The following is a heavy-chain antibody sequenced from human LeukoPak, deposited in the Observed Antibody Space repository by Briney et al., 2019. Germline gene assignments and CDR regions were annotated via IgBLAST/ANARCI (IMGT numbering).Heavy chain of an antibody. D-gene: IGHD6-19*01. V-gene: IGHV5-51*01. CDR1: YW. Sequence: YWSWIRQPPGKGLEWIGYIYPGDSDTRYSPSFQGQVTISADKSISTAYLQWSSLKASDTAMYYCARQLGIAVAGDWFDPWGQGTLVTVSS. CDR2: IYPGDSDT. J-gene: IGHJ5*02. CDR3: ARQLGIAVAGDWFDP.